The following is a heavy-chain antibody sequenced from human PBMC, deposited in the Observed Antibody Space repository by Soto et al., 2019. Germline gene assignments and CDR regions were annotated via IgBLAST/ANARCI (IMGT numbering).Heavy chain of an antibody. V-gene: IGHV4-4*07. Sequence: SETLSLTCTVSGGSISSYYWSWIRQPAGKGLEWIGRIYTSGSTNYNPSLKSRVTMSVDTSKTQFSLKLSSVTAADTAVYYCARDPYCSSTSCYSDNWFDPWGQGTLGTVSS. CDR3: ARDPYCSSTSCYSDNWFDP. D-gene: IGHD2-2*01. CDR2: IYTSGST. CDR1: GGSISSYY. J-gene: IGHJ5*02.